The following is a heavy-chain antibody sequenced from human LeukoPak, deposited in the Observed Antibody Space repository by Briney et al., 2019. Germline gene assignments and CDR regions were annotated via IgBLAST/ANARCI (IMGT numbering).Heavy chain of an antibody. CDR2: INPSGGST. J-gene: IGHJ5*02. CDR1: GYTFTSYY. D-gene: IGHD6-19*01. V-gene: IGHV1-46*01. CDR3: ARDLDSSGWFTQGVDP. Sequence: ASVKVSCKASGYTFTSYYMHWVRQAPGQGLEWMGIINPSGGSTSCAQKFQGRVTMTRDTSTSTVYMELSSLRSEDTAVYYCARDLDSSGWFTQGVDPWGQGTLVTVSS.